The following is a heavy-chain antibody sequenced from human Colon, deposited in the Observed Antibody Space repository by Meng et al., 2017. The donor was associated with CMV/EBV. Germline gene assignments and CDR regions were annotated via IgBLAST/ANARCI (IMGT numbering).Heavy chain of an antibody. CDR2: IAPIFGTI. CDR3: ARDWAWTHDY. J-gene: IGHJ4*02. V-gene: IGHV1-69*08. Sequence: QVQLAQSGDEVKKPGSSVKVSCKTSVDIISRQTVSWVRQAPGQGLEWMGKIAPIFGTIKYAEKFQGRVTITADHPTSTVYMELISLRSDDTAVYYCARDWAWTHDYWGQGTLVTVSS. CDR1: VDIISRQT. D-gene: IGHD1-1*01.